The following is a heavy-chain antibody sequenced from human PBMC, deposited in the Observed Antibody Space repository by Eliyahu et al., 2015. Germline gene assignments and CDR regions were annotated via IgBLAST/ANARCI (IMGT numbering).Heavy chain of an antibody. CDR3: TRGGMDRGALKWFDP. CDR2: IYHSGST. CDR1: GGSISSGGYY. Sequence: QVQLQESGPGLVKPSQTLSLTCTVSGGSISSGGYYWSWIRQHPGKGLEWIGYIYHSGSTYYNPSLKSRLTISVDTSKNQFSLKLSSVTAADTAVYYCTRGGMDRGALKWFDPWGQGTLVTVSS. V-gene: IGHV4-31*03. J-gene: IGHJ5*02. D-gene: IGHD3-10*01.